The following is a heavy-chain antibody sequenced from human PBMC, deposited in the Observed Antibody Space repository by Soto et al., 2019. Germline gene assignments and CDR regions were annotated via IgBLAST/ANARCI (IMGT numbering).Heavy chain of an antibody. V-gene: IGHV4-59*01. D-gene: IGHD2-15*01. Sequence: SETLSLTCTVSGGSISSYYWSWIRQPPGKGLEWIGYIYYSESTNYSPSLKSRVTISVDTSKNQVSLKLSSVTAADTAVYYCARARRYCSGGSCYMYYFDYWGQGTLVTVSS. CDR1: GGSISSYY. CDR2: IYYSEST. J-gene: IGHJ4*02. CDR3: ARARRYCSGGSCYMYYFDY.